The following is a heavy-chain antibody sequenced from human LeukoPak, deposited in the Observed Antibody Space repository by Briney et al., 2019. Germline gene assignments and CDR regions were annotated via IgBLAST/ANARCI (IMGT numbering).Heavy chain of an antibody. CDR3: AREGLERRYDAFDI. CDR1: GFTFSSYA. D-gene: IGHD1-1*01. Sequence: PGGSLRLSCAASGFTFSSYAMHWVRQAPGKGLEWVAVISYDGSNKYYADSVKGRFTISRDNSKNTLYLQMNSLRAEDTAVYYCAREGLERRYDAFDIWGQGTMVTVSS. CDR2: ISYDGSNK. V-gene: IGHV3-30*04. J-gene: IGHJ3*02.